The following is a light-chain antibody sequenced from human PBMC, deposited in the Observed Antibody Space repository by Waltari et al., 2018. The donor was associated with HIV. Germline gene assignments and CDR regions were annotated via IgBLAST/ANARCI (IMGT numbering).Light chain of an antibody. CDR3: LQSFTAPLT. V-gene: IGKV1-39*01. CDR2: DAS. J-gene: IGKJ3*01. CDR1: QHLYKF. Sequence: DTQMTQSPSSLSASIGDRITITCRASQHLYKFLSWYQQKSGKAPNLLIYDASSLQSGVPSRFSGSGSGTEFTLTISSLQVEDFATYYCLQSFTAPLTFGPGTKLDIK.